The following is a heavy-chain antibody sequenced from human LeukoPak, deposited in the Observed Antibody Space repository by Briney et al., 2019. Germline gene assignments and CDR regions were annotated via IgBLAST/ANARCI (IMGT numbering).Heavy chain of an antibody. CDR2: IYSGGST. Sequence: GGSLRLSCAASGFTVSSNYMSWVRQAPGKGLEWVSVIYSGGSTYYADSVKGRFTISRDNSKNTLYLQMNSLRAEDTAVYYCARDRYYYDSSGMYNWFDPWGQGTLVTVSS. CDR3: ARDRYYYDSSGMYNWFDP. CDR1: GFTVSSNY. V-gene: IGHV3-66*01. D-gene: IGHD3-22*01. J-gene: IGHJ5*02.